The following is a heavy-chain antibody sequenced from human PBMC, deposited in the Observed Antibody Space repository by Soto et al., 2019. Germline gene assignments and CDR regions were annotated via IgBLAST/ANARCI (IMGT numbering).Heavy chain of an antibody. CDR3: ARGLSWSPYFES. CDR2: LYYSGTT. V-gene: IGHV4-59*11. Sequence: PSETLSLTCTVSGASISTQSWNWIRQAPGKGLEWIGYLYYSGTTNYNPSLKSRVTISADTSKNQVSLKLTSVTAADTAVYFCARGLSWSPYFESWGQGILVTV. D-gene: IGHD3-3*01. CDR1: GASISTQS. J-gene: IGHJ4*02.